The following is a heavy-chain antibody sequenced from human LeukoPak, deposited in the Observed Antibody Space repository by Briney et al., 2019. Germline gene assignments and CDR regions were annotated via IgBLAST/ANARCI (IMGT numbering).Heavy chain of an antibody. J-gene: IGHJ4*02. CDR3: ARGGGWRDFDY. D-gene: IGHD6-19*01. CDR1: GGSISSGGYS. Sequence: SETLSLTCAVSGGSISSGGYSWSWIRQPPGKGLEWIGYIYHSGSTYYNPSLKSRVTISVDRSKNQFSLKLSSVTAADTAVYYCARGGGWRDFDYWGQGTLVTVSS. V-gene: IGHV4-30-2*01. CDR2: IYHSGST.